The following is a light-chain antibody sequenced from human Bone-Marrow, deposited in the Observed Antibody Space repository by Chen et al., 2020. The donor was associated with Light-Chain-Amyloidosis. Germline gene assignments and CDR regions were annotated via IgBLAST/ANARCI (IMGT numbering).Light chain of an antibody. CDR1: TFDFGTYDL. CDR2: EGT. V-gene: IGLV2-23*01. CDR3: CSYATTSTWV. J-gene: IGLJ3*02. Sequence: QSALTQPASVSGSAGQSITISCTGTTFDFGTYDLVTWYQHHPGKAPKLIIFEGTKRPSGVSNRFSASKSASTASLTISGLRAEDEADYYCCSYATTSTWVFGGGTKLTVL.